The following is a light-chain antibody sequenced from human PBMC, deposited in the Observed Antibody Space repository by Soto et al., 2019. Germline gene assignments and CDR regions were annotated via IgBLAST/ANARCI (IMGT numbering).Light chain of an antibody. CDR2: EVT. J-gene: IGLJ2*01. Sequence: QSALTQPPSASGSLGQSVTISCTGTSSDVGGYNYVSWHQQHPGKAPKVMIYEVTKRPPGVPYRFSGSKSGNTASLTVSGLQAEDEADYYCSSFAGGGNPVLLGGGTKVTVL. V-gene: IGLV2-8*01. CDR1: SSDVGGYNY. CDR3: SSFAGGGNPVL.